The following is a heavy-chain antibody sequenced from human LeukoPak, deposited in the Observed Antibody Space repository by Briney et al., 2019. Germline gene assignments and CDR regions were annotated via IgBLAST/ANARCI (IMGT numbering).Heavy chain of an antibody. CDR1: GDSISSDYYY. CDR2: IYIGGSS. Sequence: SQTLSLTCSVSGDSISSDYYYWSWIRQPAGKGLEWIGHIYIGGSSNYSPSLEGRVTITDDTSKNQFFLRLSSVTAADTAVYYCARASGLTGTTGPFDPWGQGTLVTVSS. V-gene: IGHV4-61*09. J-gene: IGHJ5*02. CDR3: ARASGLTGTTGPFDP. D-gene: IGHD1-7*01.